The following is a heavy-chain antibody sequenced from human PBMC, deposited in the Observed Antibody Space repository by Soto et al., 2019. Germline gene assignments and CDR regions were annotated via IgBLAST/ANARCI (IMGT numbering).Heavy chain of an antibody. CDR1: GGSIRSGSYY. CDR2: IYYSGST. J-gene: IGHJ5*02. D-gene: IGHD6-13*01. CDR3: ARQIAAAGIIPPFDP. V-gene: IGHV4-31*03. Sequence: LSLTCTVSGGSIRSGSYYWSWIRHHPGKVLEWIGYIYYSGSTYYNPSLKSRVTISLDTSKNQFSLKLTSVTAADTAVYYCARQIAAAGIIPPFDPWGQGTLVTV.